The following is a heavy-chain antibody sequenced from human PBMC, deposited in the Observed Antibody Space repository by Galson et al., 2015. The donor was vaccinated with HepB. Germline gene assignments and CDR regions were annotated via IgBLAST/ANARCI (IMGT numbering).Heavy chain of an antibody. CDR3: ARNYFWSGYYYYYYYYMDV. CDR2: INPSGGST. Sequence: SVKVSCKASGYTFTSYYMHWVRQAPGQGLEWMGIINPSGGSTSYAQKFQGRVTMTRDTSTSTVYMELSSLRSEDTAVYYCARNYFWSGYYYYYYYYMDVWGKGTTVTVSS. D-gene: IGHD3-3*01. CDR1: GYTFTSYY. J-gene: IGHJ6*03. V-gene: IGHV1-46*03.